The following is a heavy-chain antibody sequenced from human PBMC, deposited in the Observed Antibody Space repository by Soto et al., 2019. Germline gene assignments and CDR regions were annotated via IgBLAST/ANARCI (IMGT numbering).Heavy chain of an antibody. V-gene: IGHV3-33*01. CDR1: GFTFSNYG. D-gene: IGHD4-17*01. CDR3: ARGIDYGDYAIDY. CDR2: IWYDGINK. Sequence: PGGSLRLSCAASGFTFSNYGMHWVRQAPGKGLEWVAVIWYDGINKYYADSVKGRFTISRDDSKTTLSLQMNSLRAEDTAVYYCARGIDYGDYAIDYWGQGSQVTVSS. J-gene: IGHJ4*02.